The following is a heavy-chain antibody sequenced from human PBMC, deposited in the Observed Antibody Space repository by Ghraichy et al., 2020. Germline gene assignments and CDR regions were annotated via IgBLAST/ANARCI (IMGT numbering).Heavy chain of an antibody. D-gene: IGHD3-10*01. V-gene: IGHV6-1*01. CDR3: ARDRDYGSGSSTFSYFDY. J-gene: IGHJ4*02. CDR2: TYYRSKWYN. Sequence: SETLSLTCAISGDSVSSNSAAWNWIRQSPSRGLEWLGRTYYRSKWYNDYAVSVKSRITINPDTSKNQFSLQLNSVTPEDTAVYYCARDRDYGSGSSTFSYFDYWGQGTLVTVSS. CDR1: GDSVSSNSAA.